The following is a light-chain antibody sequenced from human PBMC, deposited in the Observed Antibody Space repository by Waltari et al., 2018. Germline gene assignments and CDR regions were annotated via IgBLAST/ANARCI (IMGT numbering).Light chain of an antibody. Sequence: QSALTPPRSVSGSPGQSVHIFCCGSISDFGGYNSISWYPQHPGKAPKLLIYDVTKRPSGAPDRFSGSKSGNTASLTIAGLQAEDEADYYCCSYVSNTYVFGTGTKVTVL. J-gene: IGLJ1*01. CDR3: CSYVSNTYV. V-gene: IGLV2-11*01. CDR1: ISDFGGYNS. CDR2: DVT.